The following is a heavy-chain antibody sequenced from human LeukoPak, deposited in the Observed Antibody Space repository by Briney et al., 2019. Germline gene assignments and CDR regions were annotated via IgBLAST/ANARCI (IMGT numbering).Heavy chain of an antibody. CDR2: IKEDGGEK. V-gene: IGHV3-7*01. CDR1: GLTLSSHW. CDR3: ASGSGWHDD. D-gene: IGHD6-19*01. Sequence: GGSLRLSCVASGLTLSSHWMTWVRQAPGKGPEWVANIKEDGGEKYYVDSVRGRLTISRDNGKNSLYLQMNSLRVEDTGVYCCASGSGWHDDWGQGTLVTVSS. J-gene: IGHJ4*02.